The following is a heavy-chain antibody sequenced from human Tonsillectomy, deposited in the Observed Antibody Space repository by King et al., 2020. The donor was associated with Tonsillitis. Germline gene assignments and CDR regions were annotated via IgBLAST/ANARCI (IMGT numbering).Heavy chain of an antibody. V-gene: IGHV3-30*03. CDR1: GFSFDSFA. Sequence: VQLVESGGGMVQPGRSLRLSCAASGFSFDSFAIHWVRQAPGKGLEWVAASSYDGDYEFYSESVKGRFNVSRGNSQNTLYLHMNSLRPEDTAVYFCARDSTRLGLDLYYFAIWGQGTVVTVSS. CDR3: ARDSTRLGLDLYYFAI. J-gene: IGHJ4*02. D-gene: IGHD3-16*01. CDR2: SSYDGDYE.